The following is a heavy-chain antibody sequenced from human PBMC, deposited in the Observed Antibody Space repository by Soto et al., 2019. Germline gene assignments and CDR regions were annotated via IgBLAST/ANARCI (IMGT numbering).Heavy chain of an antibody. D-gene: IGHD3-22*01. V-gene: IGHV1-18*01. CDR3: ARDRANYYSDSSGYPGYYYYHYGMDV. Sequence: ASVKVSCKASGYTFTSYGISWVRQAPGQGLEWMGWISAYNGNTNYAQKLQGRVTMTTDTSTSTAYMELRSLRSDDTAVYYCARDRANYYSDSSGYPGYYYYHYGMDVWRQGTTFTVSS. J-gene: IGHJ6*02. CDR2: ISAYNGNT. CDR1: GYTFTSYG.